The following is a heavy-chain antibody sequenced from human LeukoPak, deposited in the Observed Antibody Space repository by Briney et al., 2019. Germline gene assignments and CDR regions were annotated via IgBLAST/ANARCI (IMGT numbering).Heavy chain of an antibody. Sequence: GGSLRLSCAASGFTFGNYAMTWVRQAPGKGLELVSVLYSGGSTFYADSVKGRFTISRHNSENTLYLQMNSLRAEDTAVYYCARSAWLDYWGQGTLVTVSS. CDR1: GFTFGNYA. CDR3: ARSAWLDY. V-gene: IGHV3-53*04. J-gene: IGHJ4*02. CDR2: LYSGGST.